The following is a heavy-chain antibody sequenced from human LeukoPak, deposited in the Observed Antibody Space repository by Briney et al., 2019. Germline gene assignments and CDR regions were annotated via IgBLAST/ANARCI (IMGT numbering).Heavy chain of an antibody. J-gene: IGHJ4*02. D-gene: IGHD2-15*01. Sequence: ASVTVSCKASGYSFTSSVIHWVRQAPGQRLEWMGWINAGNGNIKYSQEFQARVTITRDTSASTAYMELSSLRSEDMAVYYCARSSRPYSSRGTCYFTYFDYWGQGTLVTVSS. CDR2: INAGNGNI. CDR1: GYSFTSSV. CDR3: ARSSRPYSSRGTCYFTYFDY. V-gene: IGHV1-3*03.